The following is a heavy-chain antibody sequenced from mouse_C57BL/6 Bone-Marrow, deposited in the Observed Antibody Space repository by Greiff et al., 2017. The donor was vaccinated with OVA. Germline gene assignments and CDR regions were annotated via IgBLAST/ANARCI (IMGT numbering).Heavy chain of an antibody. Sequence: DVMLVESGGGLVKPGGSLKLSCAASGFTFSSYAMSWVRQTPEKRLEWVATISDGGSYTYYPDNVKGRFTISRDNAKNNLYLQMSHLKSEDTAMYYCARDITTVVAKNYAMDYWGQGTSVTVSS. CDR1: GFTFSSYA. CDR3: ARDITTVVAKNYAMDY. V-gene: IGHV5-4*01. CDR2: ISDGGSYT. D-gene: IGHD1-1*01. J-gene: IGHJ4*01.